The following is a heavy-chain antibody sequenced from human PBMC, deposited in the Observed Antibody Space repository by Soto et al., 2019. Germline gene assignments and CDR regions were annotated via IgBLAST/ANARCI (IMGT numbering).Heavy chain of an antibody. Sequence: EVQLVESGGGLVQPGGSLRLSCAASGFTLSDYYMDWVRQAPGKGPEWVGRTRNKPNSYTTEYAASVKGRFIISRVXSRNSLYLQMNSLKSEDTAVYYCARGAGTWDAFDIWGQGTMVTVSS. CDR1: GFTLSDYY. J-gene: IGHJ3*02. V-gene: IGHV3-72*01. CDR3: ARGAGTWDAFDI. CDR2: TRNKPNSYTT.